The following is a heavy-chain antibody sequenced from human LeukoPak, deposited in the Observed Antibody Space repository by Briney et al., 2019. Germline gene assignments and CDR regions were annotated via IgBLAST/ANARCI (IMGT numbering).Heavy chain of an antibody. J-gene: IGHJ6*03. CDR2: IYPGDSDT. V-gene: IGHV5-51*01. CDR3: ARHRRDYYYYMDV. Sequence: ESLKISCKGSGYSFTSYWIGWVRQMPGKGLEWMGIIYPGDSDTRYSPSFQGQATISADKSISTAYLQWSSLKASDTAMYYCARHRRDYYYYMDVWGKGTTVTVSS. CDR1: GYSFTSYW.